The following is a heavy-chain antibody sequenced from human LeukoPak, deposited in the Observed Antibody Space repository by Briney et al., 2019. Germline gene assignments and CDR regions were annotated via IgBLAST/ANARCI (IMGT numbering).Heavy chain of an antibody. CDR3: ARGSGDYYYGMDV. V-gene: IGHV3-23*01. CDR2: ISDTHGAT. CDR1: GFTFSHYA. J-gene: IGHJ6*02. Sequence: GGSLRLSCAGSGFTFSHYAMAWVRQAPGKGLQWVSHISDTHGATHYADSVKGRFTISRDDSKNTLYLQMNSLRAEDTAVYYCARGSGDYYYGMDVWGQGTTVTVSS. D-gene: IGHD1-26*01.